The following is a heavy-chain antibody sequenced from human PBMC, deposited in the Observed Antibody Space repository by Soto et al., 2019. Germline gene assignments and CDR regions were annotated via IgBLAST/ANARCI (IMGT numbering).Heavy chain of an antibody. J-gene: IGHJ3*01. CDR3: ARGADSVWGSFHV. D-gene: IGHD3-16*01. Sequence: SETLSLTCALSGGSISSGGYSWSWIRQPPGKGLEWIGYIYHSGSTYYNPSLKSRLTMSVDRSQNQFSLRLTSVTAADTAVYYCARGADSVWGSFHVWGQGTMVTVS. CDR2: IYHSGST. V-gene: IGHV4-30-2*01. CDR1: GGSISSGGYS.